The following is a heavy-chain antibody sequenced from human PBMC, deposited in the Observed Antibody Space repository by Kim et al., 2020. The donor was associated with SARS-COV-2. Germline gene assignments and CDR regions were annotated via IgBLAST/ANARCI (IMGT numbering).Heavy chain of an antibody. CDR3: ARGRGYYGSGRSNWFDP. CDR2: INHSGST. Sequence: SETLSLTCAVYGGSFSGYYWSWIRQPPGKGLEWIGEINHSGSTNYNPSLKSRVTISVDTSKNQFSLKLSSVTAADTAVYYCARGRGYYGSGRSNWFDPWGQGTLVTVSS. J-gene: IGHJ5*02. CDR1: GGSFSGYY. V-gene: IGHV4-34*01. D-gene: IGHD3-10*01.